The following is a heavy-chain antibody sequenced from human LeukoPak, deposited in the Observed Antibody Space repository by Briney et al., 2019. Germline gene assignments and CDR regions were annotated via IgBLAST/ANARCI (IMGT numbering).Heavy chain of an antibody. J-gene: IGHJ4*02. CDR3: ARDPGDYGDNYYFDY. CDR2: INPSGGST. CDR1: GYTFTSYY. V-gene: IGHV1-46*01. Sequence: GASVKVSCKASGYTFTSYYMHWVRQAPGQGLEWMGIINPSGGSTSYAQKFQGRVTMTRDTSTSTVYMELSSLRSEDTAVYYCARDPGDYGDNYYFDYWGQGTLVTVSS. D-gene: IGHD4-17*01.